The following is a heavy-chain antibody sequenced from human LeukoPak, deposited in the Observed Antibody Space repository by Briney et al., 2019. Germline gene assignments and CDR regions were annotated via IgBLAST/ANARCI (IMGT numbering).Heavy chain of an antibody. J-gene: IGHJ4*02. V-gene: IGHV4-59*01. CDR3: ARMTGGRVIDY. Sequence: SETLSLTCTVSGGSISTYYWSWIRQPPGKGLEWIGYIYYSGSTNYNPSLKSRVTISVDTSKNQFSLKLSSVTAADTAVYYCARMTGGRVIDYWGQGTLVIVSS. CDR2: IYYSGST. D-gene: IGHD2-21*01. CDR1: GGSISTYY.